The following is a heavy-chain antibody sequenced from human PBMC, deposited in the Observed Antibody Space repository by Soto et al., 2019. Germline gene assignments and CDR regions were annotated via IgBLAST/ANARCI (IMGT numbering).Heavy chain of an antibody. CDR3: SRIAVSGPITGFDY. D-gene: IGHD6-19*01. V-gene: IGHV4-39*01. CDR2: VSYSGST. Sequence: QLQLQESGPRLVKPSETLSLTCTVSGGSISNSSYFWGWIRQPPGKGLQWIGSVSYSGSTYYNPSLRGRVTISVHTSTTQSSLRLRSVTAADTAVYYCSRIAVSGPITGFDYWGQGALATVSS. CDR1: GGSISNSSYF. J-gene: IGHJ4*02.